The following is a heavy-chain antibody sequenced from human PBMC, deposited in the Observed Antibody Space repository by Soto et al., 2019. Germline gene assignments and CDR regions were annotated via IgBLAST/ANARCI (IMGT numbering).Heavy chain of an antibody. D-gene: IGHD1-1*01. CDR3: ARDRLRYNWNDFPDYYYGMDV. Sequence: QVQLVESGGGVVQPGRSLRLSCAASGFTFSSYAMHWVRQAPGKGLEWVAVISYDGSNKYYADSVKGRFTISRDNSKNSLYLQINRLRGEDTDVYYCARDRLRYNWNDFPDYYYGMDVWGQGTTVTVSS. CDR1: GFTFSSYA. CDR2: ISYDGSNK. J-gene: IGHJ6*02. V-gene: IGHV3-30-3*01.